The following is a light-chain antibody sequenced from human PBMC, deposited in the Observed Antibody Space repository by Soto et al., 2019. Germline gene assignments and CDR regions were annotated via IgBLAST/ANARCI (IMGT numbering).Light chain of an antibody. J-gene: IGKJ5*01. CDR1: QDIRGA. CDR3: QQFNSYPII. V-gene: IGKV1-13*02. CDR2: DVS. Sequence: AIQLTQSASSLSASVGDRVTITCRASQDIRGALAWYQQKPGKAPKILIYDVSSLQSGVPSRFSGSSSGTDFTLTISGLQPADFATYYCQQFNSYPIIFGQGTRLDIK.